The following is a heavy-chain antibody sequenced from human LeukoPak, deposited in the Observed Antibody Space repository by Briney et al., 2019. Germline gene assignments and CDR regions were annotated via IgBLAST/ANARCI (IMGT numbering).Heavy chain of an antibody. V-gene: IGHV3-74*01. Sequence: GGSLRLSCAASGFTFDDYAMHWVRQAPGKGLVWVSRINEDGRITTYADSVKGRFTISRDNAKNTLYLQMNSLRAEDTAVYYCTKDLTGKRDYWGQGALVTVSS. J-gene: IGHJ4*02. CDR2: INEDGRIT. D-gene: IGHD1-20*01. CDR3: TKDLTGKRDY. CDR1: GFTFDDYA.